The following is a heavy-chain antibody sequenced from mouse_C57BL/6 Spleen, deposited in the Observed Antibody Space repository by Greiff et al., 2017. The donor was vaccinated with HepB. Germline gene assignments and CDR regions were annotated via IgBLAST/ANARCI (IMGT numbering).Heavy chain of an antibody. Sequence: QVQLQQPGAELVRPGTSVKLSCKASGYTFTSYWMHWVKQRPGQGLEWIGVIDPSDSYTNYNQKFKGKATLTVDTSSSTAYMQLSSLTSEDSAVYYCARGRTTVGEYFDVWGTGTTVTVSS. CDR2: IDPSDSYT. V-gene: IGHV1-59*01. CDR1: GYTFTSYW. CDR3: ARGRTTVGEYFDV. J-gene: IGHJ1*03. D-gene: IGHD1-1*01.